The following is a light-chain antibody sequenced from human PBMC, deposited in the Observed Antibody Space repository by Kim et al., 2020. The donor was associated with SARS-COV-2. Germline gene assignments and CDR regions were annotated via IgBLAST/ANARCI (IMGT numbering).Light chain of an antibody. Sequence: VALGQTVRITCQGDSLGSYYATWYQQKPGQAPIVVIYGKNNRPSGITDRFSGSSSGNTASLTSTGTQAGDEADYYCNSRDSNDNVVFGGGTQLTVL. CDR3: NSRDSNDNVV. CDR2: GKN. CDR1: SLGSYY. V-gene: IGLV3-19*01. J-gene: IGLJ2*01.